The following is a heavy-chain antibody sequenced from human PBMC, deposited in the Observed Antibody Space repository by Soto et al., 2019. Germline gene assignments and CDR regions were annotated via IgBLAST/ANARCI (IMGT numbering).Heavy chain of an antibody. CDR1: GFTFSSYG. J-gene: IGHJ4*02. CDR3: AKEYGSSSLSPYFDY. V-gene: IGHV3-30*18. Sequence: QVQLVESGGGVVQPGGSLRLSCAASGFTFSSYGMHWVRQAPGKGLEWVAVISYDGSNKYYADSVKGRFTISRDNSKNTLYLQMNSLRAEDTAVYYCAKEYGSSSLSPYFDYWGQGTLVTVSS. D-gene: IGHD6-13*01. CDR2: ISYDGSNK.